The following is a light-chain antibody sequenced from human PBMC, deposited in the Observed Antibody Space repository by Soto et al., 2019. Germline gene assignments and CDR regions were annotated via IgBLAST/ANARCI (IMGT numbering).Light chain of an antibody. J-gene: IGKJ1*01. CDR1: QSISSY. Sequence: DIRINQYPATLSASVGDTVTITCRASQSISSYLNWYQQKPGKAPKLLIYAASSLQSGVPSRFSGSGSGTDFTLTISSLQPEDFATYYCQQSYSTPPWTFAQGTKVDI. CDR3: QQSYSTPPWT. V-gene: IGKV1-39*01. CDR2: AAS.